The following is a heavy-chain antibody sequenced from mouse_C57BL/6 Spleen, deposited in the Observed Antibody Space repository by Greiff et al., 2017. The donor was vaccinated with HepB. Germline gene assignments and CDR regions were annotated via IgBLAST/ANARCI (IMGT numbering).Heavy chain of an antibody. D-gene: IGHD2-4*01. CDR1: GYTFTDYY. CDR3: ARRDYYDYDGAMDY. V-gene: IGHV1-76*01. Sequence: VQLVESGAELVRPGASVKLSCKASGYTFTDYYINWVKQRPGQGLEWIARIYPGSGNTYYNEKFKGKATLTAEKSSSTAYMQLSSLTSEDSAVYFCARRDYYDYDGAMDYWGQGTSVTVSS. CDR2: IYPGSGNT. J-gene: IGHJ4*01.